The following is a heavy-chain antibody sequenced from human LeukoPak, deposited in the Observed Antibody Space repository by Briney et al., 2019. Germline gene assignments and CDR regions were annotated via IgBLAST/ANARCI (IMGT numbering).Heavy chain of an antibody. D-gene: IGHD5-24*01. CDR1: GFTVSSNY. CDR3: ARVWGDGYNSDYFDY. CDR2: IYSGGST. V-gene: IGHV3-53*01. Sequence: PGGSLRLPCAASGFTVSSNYMSWVRQAPGKGLEWVSVIYSGGSTYYADSVKGRFTISRDNSENTLYLQMNSLRAEDTAVYYCARVWGDGYNSDYFDYWGQGTLVTVSS. J-gene: IGHJ4*02.